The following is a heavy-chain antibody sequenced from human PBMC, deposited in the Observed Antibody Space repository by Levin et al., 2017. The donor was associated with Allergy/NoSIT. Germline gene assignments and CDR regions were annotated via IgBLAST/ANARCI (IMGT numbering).Heavy chain of an antibody. CDR1: GYTFTSYG. J-gene: IGHJ3*02. D-gene: IGHD3-10*01. CDR2: ISAYNGNT. CDR3: ARDITMVQGVRGTFDI. Sequence: GESLKISCKASGYTFTSYGISWVRQAPGQGLEWMGWISAYNGNTNYAQKLQGRVTMTTDTSTSTAYMELRSLRSDDTAVYYCARDITMVQGVRGTFDIWGQGTMVTVSS. V-gene: IGHV1-18*01.